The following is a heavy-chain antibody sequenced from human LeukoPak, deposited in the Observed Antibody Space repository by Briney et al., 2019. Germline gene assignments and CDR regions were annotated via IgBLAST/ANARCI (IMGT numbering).Heavy chain of an antibody. Sequence: GESLKISSKASGYGFTNYWIGWVRLMPGKGMEWIGIIYPGDSDTRYSPSFQGQVTISADKSISTAYLQWSSLKALDTAMYYCARGGSAYYYYYMDVWGKGTTVTVSS. D-gene: IGHD3-16*01. CDR1: GYGFTNYW. CDR2: IYPGDSDT. V-gene: IGHV5-51*01. J-gene: IGHJ6*03. CDR3: ARGGSAYYYYYMDV.